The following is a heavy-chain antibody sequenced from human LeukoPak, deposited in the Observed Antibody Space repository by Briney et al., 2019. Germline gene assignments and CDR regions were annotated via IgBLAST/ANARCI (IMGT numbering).Heavy chain of an antibody. D-gene: IGHD3-3*01. CDR1: GFTFSSYW. Sequence: GGSLRLSCAASGFTFSSYWMSWVRQAPGKGLEWVANIKQDGSEKYYVDSVKGRFTISRDNAKNSLYLQMNSLRAEDTAVYYCARDMLNYDSWSGYLNWGQGTLVTVSS. J-gene: IGHJ4*02. CDR3: ARDMLNYDSWSGYLN. V-gene: IGHV3-7*01. CDR2: IKQDGSEK.